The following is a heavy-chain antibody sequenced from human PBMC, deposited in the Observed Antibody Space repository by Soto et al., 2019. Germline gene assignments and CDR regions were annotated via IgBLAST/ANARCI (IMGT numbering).Heavy chain of an antibody. D-gene: IGHD2-2*01. Sequence: SETLSLTCAVSGGSISSGGYSWSWIRQPPGKGLEWIGTIYSSENTYYNPSLLSRVTISVDTSKNQFSLKLSSVTAADTAVYYCARGSYCSSTSCYGVSFDYWGQGTLVTVSS. J-gene: IGHJ4*02. V-gene: IGHV4-30-4*07. CDR1: GGSISSGGYS. CDR2: IYSSENT. CDR3: ARGSYCSSTSCYGVSFDY.